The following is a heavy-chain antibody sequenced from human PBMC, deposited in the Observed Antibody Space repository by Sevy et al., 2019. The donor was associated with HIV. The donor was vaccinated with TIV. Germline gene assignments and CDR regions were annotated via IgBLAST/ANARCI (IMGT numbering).Heavy chain of an antibody. D-gene: IGHD6-13*01. CDR3: AKVVDSSSWYPH. CDR1: GFTFSSYA. V-gene: IGHV3-23*01. J-gene: IGHJ4*02. CDR2: ISGSGGST. Sequence: GGSLRLSCAASGFTFSSYAMSWVRQAPGKGLEWVSAISGSGGSTYYADSVEGRFTISRDNSKNTLYLQMNSLRAEDTAVYYCAKVVDSSSWYPHWGQGTLVTVSS.